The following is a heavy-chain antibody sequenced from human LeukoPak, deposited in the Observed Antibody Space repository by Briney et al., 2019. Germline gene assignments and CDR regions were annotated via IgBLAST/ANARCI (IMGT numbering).Heavy chain of an antibody. V-gene: IGHV1-3*01. CDR3: ARLPWETSRPPEPDY. D-gene: IGHD1-14*01. CDR2: INAGNGNT. Sequence: ASVKVSCKASGYTFTSYAMHWVRQAPGQRLEWMGWINAGNGNTKYSQKFQGRVTMTRDTSTSTVYMELRSLRSEDTAVYYCARLPWETSRPPEPDYWGQGTLVTVSS. J-gene: IGHJ4*02. CDR1: GYTFTSYA.